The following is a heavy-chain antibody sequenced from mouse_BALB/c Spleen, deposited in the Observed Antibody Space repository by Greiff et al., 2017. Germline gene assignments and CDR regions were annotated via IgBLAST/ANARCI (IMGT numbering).Heavy chain of an antibody. D-gene: IGHD2-4*01. V-gene: IGHV1-69*02. Sequence: QVQLQQPGAELVRPGASVKLSCKASGYTFTSYWINWVKQRPGQGLEWIGNIYPSDSYTNYNQKFKDKATLTVDKSSSTAYMQLSSPTSEDSAVYYCTRSSYDYGWFAYWGQGTLVTVSA. CDR1: GYTFTSYW. CDR3: TRSSYDYGWFAY. J-gene: IGHJ3*01. CDR2: IYPSDSYT.